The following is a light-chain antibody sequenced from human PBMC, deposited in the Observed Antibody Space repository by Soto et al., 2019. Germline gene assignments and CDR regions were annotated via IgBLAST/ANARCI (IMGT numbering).Light chain of an antibody. J-gene: IGLJ1*01. V-gene: IGLV2-14*03. Sequence: QSALTQPASVSGSPGQSITISCTGTSSDFGGYNYVSWYQHHPGKAPKLMIYNVSNRPSGVSSRFSGSKSGNTASLTISGLQAEDEADYYCSSYTTSSTNVFATGTKLTVL. CDR1: SSDFGGYNY. CDR3: SSYTTSSTNV. CDR2: NVS.